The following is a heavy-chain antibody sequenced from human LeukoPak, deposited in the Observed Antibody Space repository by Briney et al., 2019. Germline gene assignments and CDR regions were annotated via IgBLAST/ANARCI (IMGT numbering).Heavy chain of an antibody. CDR2: IKQDGSEK. Sequence: GGSLRLSCAVSGFTFSSYWMSWVRQAPGKGLEWVANIKQDGSEKHYVDSVKGRFTISRDNAKKSLFLHMNSLRVEDTAVYYCARGSEYTSSTNYYFDYWGQGTLVTVSS. J-gene: IGHJ4*02. V-gene: IGHV3-7*01. CDR3: ARGSEYTSSTNYYFDY. D-gene: IGHD6-6*01. CDR1: GFTFSSYW.